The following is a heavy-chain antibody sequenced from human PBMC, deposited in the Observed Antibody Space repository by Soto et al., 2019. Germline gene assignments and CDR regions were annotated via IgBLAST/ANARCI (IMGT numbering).Heavy chain of an antibody. CDR2: VSGSGADK. D-gene: IGHD4-17*01. J-gene: IGHJ5*02. CDR3: AKAAPTVTTFWDL. CDR1: GYPFARDA. Sequence: HPGGSLRLSCAGSGYPFARDAMSWVRQVPGKGLQWVASVSGSGADKHYSDSVRGRFTISRDNSKNTLFLQLNSLRAEDTAVYYCAKAAPTVTTFWDLWGQGTLVTVSS. V-gene: IGHV3-23*01.